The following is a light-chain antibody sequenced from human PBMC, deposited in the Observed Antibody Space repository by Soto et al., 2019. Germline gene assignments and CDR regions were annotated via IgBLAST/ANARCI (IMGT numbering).Light chain of an antibody. CDR3: QQYDNLPPFT. J-gene: IGKJ3*01. CDR1: QDISNF. V-gene: IGKV1-33*01. CDR2: DAS. Sequence: DLQMTQSPSSLSASVGDRVTITCQASQDISNFLNWYQQKPGTAPKLLIYDASNLQTGAPSRFSVSGSGTDSNFGISSPQPEDIATYYCQQYDNLPPFTFGPGTKVDIK.